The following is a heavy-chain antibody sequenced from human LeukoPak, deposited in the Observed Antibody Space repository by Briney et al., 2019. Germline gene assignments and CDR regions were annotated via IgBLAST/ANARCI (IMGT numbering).Heavy chain of an antibody. CDR1: GFTFTSSA. CDR2: IVVGSGNT. V-gene: IGHV1-58*02. D-gene: IGHD2-15*01. CDR3: AAGPPPYCSGGSCYSDGTVFDY. J-gene: IGHJ4*02. Sequence: ASVKVSCKASGFTFTSSAMQWVRQARGQRLEWIGWIVVGSGNTNYAQKFQERVTITRDMSTSTAYTERSSLRSEDTAVYYCAAGPPPYCSGGSCYSDGTVFDYWGQGTLVTVSS.